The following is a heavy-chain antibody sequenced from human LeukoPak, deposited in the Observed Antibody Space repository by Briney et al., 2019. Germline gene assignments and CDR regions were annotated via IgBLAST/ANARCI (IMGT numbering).Heavy chain of an antibody. V-gene: IGHV4-59*01. J-gene: IGHJ4*02. CDR1: GGSISSYY. CDR3: ARNSAGYSSGWYGY. D-gene: IGHD6-19*01. CDR2: IYYSGST. Sequence: SETLSLTCTVSGGSISSYYWSWIRQPPGKGLEWIGYIYYSGSTNYNPSLKSRVTISVDTSKNQFSLKLSSVTAADTAVYYCARNSAGYSSGWYGYWGQETLVTVSS.